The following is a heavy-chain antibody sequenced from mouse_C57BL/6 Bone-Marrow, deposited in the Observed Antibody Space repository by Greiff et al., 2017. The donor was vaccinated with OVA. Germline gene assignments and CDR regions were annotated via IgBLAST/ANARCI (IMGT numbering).Heavy chain of an antibody. CDR3: TKDYGSLWYFDV. V-gene: IGHV1-5*01. D-gene: IGHD1-1*01. J-gene: IGHJ1*03. CDR2: IYPGNSDT. Sequence: VQLQQSGTVLARPGASVKMSCKTSGCTFTSYWMHWVKQRPGQGLEWIGAIYPGNSDTSYNQKFKGKAKLTAVTSASTAYMELSSLTNEDSAVYYCTKDYGSLWYFDVWGTGTTVTVSS. CDR1: GCTFTSYW.